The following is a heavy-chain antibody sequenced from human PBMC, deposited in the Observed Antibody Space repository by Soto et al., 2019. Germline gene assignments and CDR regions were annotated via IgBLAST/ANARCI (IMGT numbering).Heavy chain of an antibody. J-gene: IGHJ5*02. CDR2: ISSSSSTI. CDR1: GFTFSSYS. Sequence: SLRLSCAASGFTFSSYSMNWVRQAPGKGMKWVSYISSSSSTIYYADSVKCRFTISRDNAKNSLYLQMNSLRDEDTAVYYCARDPSSWLSRFDPWGQGTRVTVSS. CDR3: ARDPSSWLSRFDP. V-gene: IGHV3-48*02. D-gene: IGHD6-13*01.